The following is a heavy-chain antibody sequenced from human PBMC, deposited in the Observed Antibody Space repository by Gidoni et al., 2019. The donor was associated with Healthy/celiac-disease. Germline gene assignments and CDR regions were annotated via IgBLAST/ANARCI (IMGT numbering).Heavy chain of an antibody. CDR3: AKDKEADGDYGNYFDY. J-gene: IGHJ4*02. CDR1: GFPFSSFA. CDR2: ISGSGGST. D-gene: IGHD4-17*01. Sequence: EVQLLESGGGLVQPGGSLRLSCAASGFPFSSFAMSWVRQAPGKGLEWVSAISGSGGSTYYADSVKGRFTISRDNSKNTLYLQMNSLRAEDTAVYYCAKDKEADGDYGNYFDYWGQGTLVTVSS. V-gene: IGHV3-23*01.